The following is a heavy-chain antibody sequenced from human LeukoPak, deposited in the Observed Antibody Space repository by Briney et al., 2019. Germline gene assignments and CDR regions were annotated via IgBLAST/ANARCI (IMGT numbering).Heavy chain of an antibody. J-gene: IGHJ4*02. CDR1: GGSVTSTNW. CDR3: ARHVRDGYNYIGY. D-gene: IGHD5-24*01. V-gene: IGHV4-4*02. Sequence: PSETLSLTCDVSGGSVTSTNWWTWVRQPPGKGLEWIGYIYYSGSTFYNPSLKSRVTVSLDTSRDQFSLKLNSVTAADTAVYFCARHVRDGYNYIGYWGQGTLVTVSS. CDR2: IYYSGST.